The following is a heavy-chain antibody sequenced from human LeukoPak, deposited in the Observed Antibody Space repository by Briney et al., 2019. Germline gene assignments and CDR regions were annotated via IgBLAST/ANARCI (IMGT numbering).Heavy chain of an antibody. D-gene: IGHD2-8*01. V-gene: IGHV3-21*01. CDR1: GFTFSSYR. CDR3: ARDSPSAQYCTNGVCSQSFDY. J-gene: IGHJ4*02. Sequence: GGSLRLSCAASGFTFSSYRMNWVRQAPGKGLEWVSSISSSSSYIYYADSVKGRFTISRDNAKNSLYLQMNSLRAEDTAVYYCARDSPSAQYCTNGVCSQSFDYWGQGTLVTVSS. CDR2: ISSSSSYI.